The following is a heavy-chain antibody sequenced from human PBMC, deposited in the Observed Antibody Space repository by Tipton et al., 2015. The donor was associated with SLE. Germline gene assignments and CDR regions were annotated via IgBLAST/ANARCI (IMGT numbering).Heavy chain of an antibody. CDR1: GGTFSNYS. CDR3: TRDPLFGDDDY. Sequence: SLRLSCAASGGTFSNYSMNWVRQAPGKGLEWVSSISSSSSYIYYADSVKGRFTISRDNAWNTVDLQMKSPRAEDTAVYYCTRDPLFGDDDYWGQGTLVTVSS. D-gene: IGHD3-3*01. V-gene: IGHV3-21*04. CDR2: ISSSSSYI. J-gene: IGHJ4*02.